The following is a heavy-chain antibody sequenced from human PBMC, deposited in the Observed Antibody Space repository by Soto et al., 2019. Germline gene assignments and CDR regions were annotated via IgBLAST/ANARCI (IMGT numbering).Heavy chain of an antibody. CDR2: ISYDGSNK. CDR1: GFTFSSYA. D-gene: IGHD3-22*01. V-gene: IGHV3-30-3*01. CDR3: ARVSASDYYDSSGYYYEDFDY. Sequence: GGSLRLSCAASGFTFSSYAMHWVRQAPGKGLEWVAVISYDGSNKYYADSVKGRFTISRDNSKNTLYLQMNSLRAEDTAVYYCARVSASDYYDSSGYYYEDFDYWGQGTLVTVSS. J-gene: IGHJ4*02.